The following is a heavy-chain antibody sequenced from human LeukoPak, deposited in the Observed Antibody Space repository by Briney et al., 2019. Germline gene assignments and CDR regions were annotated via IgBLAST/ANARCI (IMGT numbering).Heavy chain of an antibody. J-gene: IGHJ4*02. CDR3: TTDLYCGGDCYPSGDY. V-gene: IGHV3-15*01. D-gene: IGHD2-21*02. CDR1: GFTFSNAW. Sequence: GGSLRLSCAASGFTFSNAWMSWVRQAPGKGLEWVGRIKSKTDGGTTDYAAPVKGRCTISRDDSKNTLYLQMNSLKTEDTAVYYCTTDLYCGGDCYPSGDYWGQGTLVTVSS. CDR2: IKSKTDGGTT.